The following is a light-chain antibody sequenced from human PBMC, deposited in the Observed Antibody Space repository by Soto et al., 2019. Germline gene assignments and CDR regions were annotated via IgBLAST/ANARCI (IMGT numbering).Light chain of an antibody. CDR3: CSYAGSSTFVV. J-gene: IGLJ2*01. CDR1: SSDVGSYNL. Sequence: QSALTQPASVSGSPGQSLTISCTGTSSDVGSYNLVSWYQQHPGKAPKLMIYDVSKRPSGVSNRFSGSKSGNTASLTISGLQAEDEADYYCCSYAGSSTFVVFGGGTKLTVL. V-gene: IGLV2-23*02. CDR2: DVS.